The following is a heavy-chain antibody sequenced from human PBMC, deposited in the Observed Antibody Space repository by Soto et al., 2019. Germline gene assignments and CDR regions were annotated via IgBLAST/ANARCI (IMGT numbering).Heavy chain of an antibody. CDR3: ARAGYSSSWYRWFDP. D-gene: IGHD6-13*01. V-gene: IGHV4-34*01. J-gene: IGHJ5*02. CDR1: GGSFSGYY. CDR2: INHSGST. Sequence: QVQLQQWGAGLLKPSETLSLTCAVYGGSFSGYYWSWIRQPPGKGLEWIGEINHSGSTNYNPSLKSRVTISVDTSKNQCSLKLSSVTAADTAVYYCARAGYSSSWYRWFDPWGQGTLVTVSS.